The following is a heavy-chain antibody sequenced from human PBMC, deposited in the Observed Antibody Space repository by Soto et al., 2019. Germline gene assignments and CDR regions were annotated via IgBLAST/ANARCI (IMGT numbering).Heavy chain of an antibody. CDR1: GSAITRYY. V-gene: IGHV1-46*01. Sequence: QVDLVQSGAEVKKPGASVTISCKASGSAITRYYIHWVRQAPGRGLEWMGIINPGGGSGSYAQKFPDRVTIDKDTSTGTVYMDLRSLRTEDTAVYYCARDTSGWSLNGLDVWGQGTTVNVSS. CDR2: INPGGGSG. D-gene: IGHD6-19*01. CDR3: ARDTSGWSLNGLDV. J-gene: IGHJ6*02.